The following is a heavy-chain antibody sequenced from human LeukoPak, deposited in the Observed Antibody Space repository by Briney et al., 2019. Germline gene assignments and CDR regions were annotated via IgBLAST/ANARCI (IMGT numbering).Heavy chain of an antibody. D-gene: IGHD3-10*01. CDR3: ARCITMVRGVIRPPDY. V-gene: IGHV4-39*01. J-gene: IGHJ4*02. CDR1: GGSISSSSYY. Sequence: SETLSLTCTVSGGSISSSSYYWGWIRQPPGKGLEWIGSIYYSGSTYYNPSLKSRVTISVDTSKNQFSLKLSSVTAADTAMYYCARCITMVRGVIRPPDYWGQGTLVTVSS. CDR2: IYYSGST.